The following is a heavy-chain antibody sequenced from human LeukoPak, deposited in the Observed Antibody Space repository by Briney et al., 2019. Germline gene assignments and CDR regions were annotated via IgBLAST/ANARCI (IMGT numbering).Heavy chain of an antibody. CDR2: INPNSGGT. Sequence: ASVKVSCKASGYTFTDHYIHWVRQAPGQGLEWMGWINPNSGGTNYGHKFQDRVTMTRDTSITTAYMELSRLRSDEKDVYYCAREVVLLVDAAYWLAPWGQGTLVTVSS. J-gene: IGHJ5*02. D-gene: IGHD2-8*01. CDR1: GYTFTDHY. V-gene: IGHV1-2*02. CDR3: AREVVLLVDAAYWLAP.